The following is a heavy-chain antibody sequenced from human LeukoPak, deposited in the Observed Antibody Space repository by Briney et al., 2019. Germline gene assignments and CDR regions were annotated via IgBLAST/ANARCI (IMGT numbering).Heavy chain of an antibody. J-gene: IGHJ5*02. V-gene: IGHV4-59*01. CDR2: IYYTGST. D-gene: IGHD3-9*01. CDR1: GGSISYYY. Sequence: SETLSLTCTVSGGSISYYYWTWIRQSPGKGLEWIGQIYYTGSTYHNPSLKRRVTISVDTSRNQFSLNLTSVTAADTAVYYCARGGTYNDILSFDPWGQGTLVTVSS. CDR3: ARGGTYNDILSFDP.